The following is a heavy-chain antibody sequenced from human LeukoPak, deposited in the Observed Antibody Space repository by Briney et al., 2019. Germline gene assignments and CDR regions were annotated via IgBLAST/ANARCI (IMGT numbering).Heavy chain of an antibody. CDR1: GFTFSDFW. CDR2: TNEAGGDK. J-gene: IGHJ4*02. D-gene: IGHD2-8*02. CDR3: AIATSGRGAFGS. Sequence: GGSLRLSCAASGFTFSDFWMSWVRQAPGKGLECVASTNEAGGDKLYVDSVKGRFTISRDNSKNSLSLQMNSLTAEDTAIYYCAIATSGRGAFGSWGQGTLVSVSS. V-gene: IGHV3-7*01.